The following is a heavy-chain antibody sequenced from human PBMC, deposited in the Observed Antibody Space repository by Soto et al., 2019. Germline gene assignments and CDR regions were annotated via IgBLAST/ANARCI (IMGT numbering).Heavy chain of an antibody. J-gene: IGHJ5*02. V-gene: IGHV3-23*01. CDR1: GFTFSSNA. Sequence: EVQLLESGGGLVKRGGSLRLSCAASGFTFSSNAMSWVRQAPGKGLEWVSAISGSGGSTYYADSVKGRFTISRDNSKNTLYLQMNSLRAEDTAVYYCAKVGADDVDARWFDPWGQGTLVTAPS. D-gene: IGHD3-16*01. CDR3: AKVGADDVDARWFDP. CDR2: ISGSGGST.